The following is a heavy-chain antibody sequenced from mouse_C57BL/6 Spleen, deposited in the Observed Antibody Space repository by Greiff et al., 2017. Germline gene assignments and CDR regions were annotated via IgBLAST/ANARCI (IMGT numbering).Heavy chain of an antibody. CDR2: IYPGSGST. CDR3: ARSGNYYGNYVAYAMDY. D-gene: IGHD2-1*01. V-gene: IGHV1-55*01. J-gene: IGHJ4*01. Sequence: QVQLQQPGAELVEPGASVKMSCKASGYTFTSYWITWVKQRPGQGLEWIGDIYPGSGSTNYNEKFKSKATLTVDTSSSTAYMQLISLTSEDSAVYYCARSGNYYGNYVAYAMDYWGQGTSVTVSS. CDR1: GYTFTSYW.